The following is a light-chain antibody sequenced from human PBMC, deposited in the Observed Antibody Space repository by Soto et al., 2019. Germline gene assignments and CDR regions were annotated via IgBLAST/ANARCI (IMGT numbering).Light chain of an antibody. Sequence: QSALTQPPSASGSPGQSVTISCTGASSDVGKYNFVSWYQQHPGKAPKLMIYDVTERPSGVPDRFSGSKSGNTDSLTVSGLQAEDEADYYCTSYAGSSIPVVFGGGTKLTVL. CDR3: TSYAGSSIPVV. CDR1: SSDVGKYNF. CDR2: DVT. J-gene: IGLJ2*01. V-gene: IGLV2-8*01.